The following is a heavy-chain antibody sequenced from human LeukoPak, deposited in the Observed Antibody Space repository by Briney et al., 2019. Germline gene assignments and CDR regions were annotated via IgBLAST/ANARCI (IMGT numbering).Heavy chain of an antibody. V-gene: IGHV4-31*03. CDR2: IYYSGST. CDR3: ARDRDLTIFGVVNPGTLDY. J-gene: IGHJ4*02. CDR1: GGSISSGGYY. D-gene: IGHD3-3*01. Sequence: SQTLSLTCTVSGGSISSGGYYWSWIRQHPGKGLEWIGYIYYSGSTYYNPSLKSRVTISVDTSKNQFSLKLSSVTAADTAVYYCARDRDLTIFGVVNPGTLDYWGQGTLVTVSS.